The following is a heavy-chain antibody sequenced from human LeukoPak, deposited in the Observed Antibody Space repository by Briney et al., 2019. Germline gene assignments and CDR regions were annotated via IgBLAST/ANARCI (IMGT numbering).Heavy chain of an antibody. V-gene: IGHV1-45*02. D-gene: IGHD6-13*01. CDR1: GYTFTYRY. Sequence: ASVKVSCKASGYTFTYRYLHWVRQAPGQALEWMGWITPFNGNTNYAQKFQDRVTITRDRSMSTAYMELSSLRSEDTAMYYCARSRSIAAAGTGTFDIWGQGTMVTVSS. CDR3: ARSRSIAAAGTGTFDI. J-gene: IGHJ3*02. CDR2: ITPFNGNT.